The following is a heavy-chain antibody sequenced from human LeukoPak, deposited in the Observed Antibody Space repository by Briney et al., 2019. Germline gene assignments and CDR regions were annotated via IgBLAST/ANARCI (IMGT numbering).Heavy chain of an antibody. CDR3: ARDAGAGPYYHYSGMDV. CDR1: GFTFSSYS. J-gene: IGHJ6*02. V-gene: IGHV3-48*04. Sequence: PGGSLRLSCAASGFTFSSYSMNWVRQAPGKGLEWVSYISSSSSTIYYADSVKGRFTISRDNAKNSLYLQMNSLRAEDTAIYYCARDAGAGPYYHYSGMDVWGQGTTVTVSS. D-gene: IGHD6-19*01. CDR2: ISSSSSTI.